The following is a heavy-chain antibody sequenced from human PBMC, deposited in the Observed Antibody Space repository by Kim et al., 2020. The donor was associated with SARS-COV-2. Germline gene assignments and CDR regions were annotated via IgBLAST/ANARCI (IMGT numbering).Heavy chain of an antibody. D-gene: IGHD5-12*01. CDR1: GGSISSYY. V-gene: IGHV4-59*13. CDR3: ARGGGNVDIGATPRVFDC. Sequence: SETLSLTCTVSGGSISSYYWSWIRQSPGKGLEWIGFIYYSGSTKYNPSLHSRVTISMDTSNNQFSLKLSSVTAADTAVYYCARGGGNVDIGATPRVFDCWGQGTLVTVSS. CDR2: IYYSGST. J-gene: IGHJ4*02.